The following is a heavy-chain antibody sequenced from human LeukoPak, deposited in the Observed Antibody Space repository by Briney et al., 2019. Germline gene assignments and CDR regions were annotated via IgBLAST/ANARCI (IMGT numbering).Heavy chain of an antibody. J-gene: IGHJ3*02. CDR2: ISYDGSNK. CDR1: GFTFSSYA. CDR3: ARGYMTTVTTLQAFDI. Sequence: GGSLRLSCAASGFTFSSYAMHWVRQAPGKGLEWVAVISYDGSNKYYADSVKGRFTISRDNSKNTLYLQMNSLRAEDTAVYYCARGYMTTVTTLQAFDIWGQGTMVTVSS. D-gene: IGHD4-17*01. V-gene: IGHV3-30-3*01.